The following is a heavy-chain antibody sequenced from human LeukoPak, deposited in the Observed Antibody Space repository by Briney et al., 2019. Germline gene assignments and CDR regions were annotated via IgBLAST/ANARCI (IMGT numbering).Heavy chain of an antibody. V-gene: IGHV4-59*01. CDR3: ARTLVRGLIFHGMDV. D-gene: IGHD3-10*01. CDR1: GGSFSGYY. J-gene: IGHJ6*02. Sequence: PSETLSLTCAVYGGSFSGYYWSWIRQPPGKGLEWIGYIHYSGSTNYNPALESRVTISVDRSKNQFSLKLRSVTAADTAVYYCARTLVRGLIFHGMDVWGQGTTVTVSS. CDR2: IHYSGST.